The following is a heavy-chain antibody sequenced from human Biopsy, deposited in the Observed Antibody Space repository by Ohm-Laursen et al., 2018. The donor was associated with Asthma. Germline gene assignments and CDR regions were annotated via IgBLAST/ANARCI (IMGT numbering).Heavy chain of an antibody. CDR3: ARDVMEWYLSAFDF. V-gene: IGHV3-30-3*01. CDR2: GGSYYDGGLK. J-gene: IGHJ4*02. Sequence: SLRLSCAASGFTFRSYAMHWVRQAPGKGLEWVAVGGSYYDGGLKYYADSVNGRFTVSRDDSKNTLYLQMNSLRPDDTAVYYCARDVMEWYLSAFDFWGRGTLVTVSS. CDR1: GFTFRSYA. D-gene: IGHD3-3*01.